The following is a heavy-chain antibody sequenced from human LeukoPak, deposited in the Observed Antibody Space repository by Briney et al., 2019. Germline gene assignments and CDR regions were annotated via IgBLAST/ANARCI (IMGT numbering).Heavy chain of an antibody. CDR3: AREIFGARAFQY. J-gene: IGHJ4*02. Sequence: GSLRLSCAASGFTFSSYAMSWVRQPPGKGLEWTGEIFHSGSTNYHPSLESRLTISMDKSKNSFSLRLTSVTAADTAVYYCAREIFGARAFQYWGQGILVTVSS. CDR2: IFHSGST. CDR1: GFTFSSYAM. V-gene: IGHV4-4*02. D-gene: IGHD3-3*01.